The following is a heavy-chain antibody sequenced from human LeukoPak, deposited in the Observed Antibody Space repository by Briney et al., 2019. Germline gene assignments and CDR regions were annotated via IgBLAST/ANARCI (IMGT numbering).Heavy chain of an antibody. V-gene: IGHV3-9*03. CDR1: GFTFDDYA. CDR3: AKGRKAAPSGDYFDY. CDR2: ISWNSGSI. D-gene: IGHD6-6*01. Sequence: GGSLRLSCAASGFTFDDYAMHWVRQAPGKGLEWVSGISWNSGSIGYADSVKGRFTISRDNAKNSLYLQMNSLRAEDMALYYWAKGRKAAPSGDYFDYWGQGTLVTVSS. J-gene: IGHJ4*02.